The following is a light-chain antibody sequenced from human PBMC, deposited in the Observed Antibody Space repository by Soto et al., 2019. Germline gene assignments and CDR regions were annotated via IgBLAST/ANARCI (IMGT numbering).Light chain of an antibody. Sequence: SYELTQPPSVSVAPGQTAKISCGGNDIGSKSVHWYQQKAGQAPVLVVHDDSDRPSGIPERFSGSNSANTATLTISRVEAGDEADYYCQVWESSSDQVVFAGGTKLTVL. J-gene: IGLJ2*01. CDR2: DDS. CDR3: QVWESSSDQVV. CDR1: DIGSKS. V-gene: IGLV3-21*02.